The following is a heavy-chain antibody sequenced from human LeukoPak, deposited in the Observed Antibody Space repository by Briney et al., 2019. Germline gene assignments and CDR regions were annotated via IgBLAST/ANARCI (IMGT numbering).Heavy chain of an antibody. CDR1: GGSISSYY. CDR2: INYSGNT. CDR3: ARNYGGDTGSFFWY. J-gene: IGHJ4*02. Sequence: SETLSLTCTVSGGSISSYYWSWVRQPPGKGLEYIGYINYSGNTNYSPSLKTRVTISVDTSKNKFSPKVRSVTAADTAVYHCARNYGGDTGSFFWYWGQGILVTVSS. D-gene: IGHD2-21*02. V-gene: IGHV4-59*08.